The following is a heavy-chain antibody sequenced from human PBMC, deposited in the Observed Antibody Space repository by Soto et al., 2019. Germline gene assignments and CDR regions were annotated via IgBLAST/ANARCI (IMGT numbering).Heavy chain of an antibody. CDR3: ARDRSYCGGDCLEIGRENWCDP. CDR2: INPNSGGT. D-gene: IGHD2-21*02. V-gene: IGHV1-2*02. CDR1: GYTFTGYY. J-gene: IGHJ5*02. Sequence: AAVKVSCKASGYTFTGYYMHWVRQAPGQGLEWMGWINPNSGGTNYAQKFQGRVTMTRDTSISTAYMELSRLRSDDTAVYYCARDRSYCGGDCLEIGRENWCDPWGQGTLLTVSS.